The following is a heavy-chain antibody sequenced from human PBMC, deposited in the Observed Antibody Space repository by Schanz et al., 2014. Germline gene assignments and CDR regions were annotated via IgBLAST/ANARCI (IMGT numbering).Heavy chain of an antibody. D-gene: IGHD6-19*01. J-gene: IGHJ4*02. V-gene: IGHV3-11*06. Sequence: QVQLVESGGGLVKPGGSLRLSCVASGFTFSDYYMSWIRQAPGKGLEWVSYISSSSSYTNYADSVKGRFTISRDNAKNSLYLQMNSLRAEDTAVYYCARVVGSGWHCFDLWGQGTLVTVSS. CDR2: ISSSSSYT. CDR3: ARVVGSGWHCFDL. CDR1: GFTFSDYY.